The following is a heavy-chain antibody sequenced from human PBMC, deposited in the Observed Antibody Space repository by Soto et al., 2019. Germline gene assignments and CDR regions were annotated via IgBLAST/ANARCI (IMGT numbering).Heavy chain of an antibody. CDR3: ARRRASDYGGNNNPYYFDY. J-gene: IGHJ4*02. V-gene: IGHV1-3*01. D-gene: IGHD4-17*01. Sequence: ASVKVSCKASGYTFTRYAMNWVRQAPGQRLEWMGWINPDNGNTKSSQKFQDRVIITRDTSASTAYMDLSSLRSEDTAVYYCARRRASDYGGNNNPYYFDYWGQGTLVTVSS. CDR1: GYTFTRYA. CDR2: INPDNGNT.